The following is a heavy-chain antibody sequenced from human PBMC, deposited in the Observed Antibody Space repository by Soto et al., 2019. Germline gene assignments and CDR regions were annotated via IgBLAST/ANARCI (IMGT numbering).Heavy chain of an antibody. CDR3: TSDQPINP. CDR1: GFTFGDYA. CDR2: IRSKAFGGTS. V-gene: IGHV3-49*04. Sequence: GGSLRLSCTAAGFTFGDYAMSWVRQAPGKGLEWVGFIRSKAFGGTSEYAASVKGRFTFSRDDSKRIAYLQMNSLKTEDTAVYYCTSDQPINPWGQGTMVTVSS. J-gene: IGHJ3*01. D-gene: IGHD2-21*01.